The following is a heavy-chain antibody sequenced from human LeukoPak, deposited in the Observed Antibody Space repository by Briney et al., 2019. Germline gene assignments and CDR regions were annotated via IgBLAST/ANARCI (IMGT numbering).Heavy chain of an antibody. Sequence: GGSLRLSCAASGFTVSSNYMNWVRQAPGKGLEWVSVIYRCGSTYYAGSVKGRFTISRDNSKNTLYLQMNSLRAEDTAVYYCASSGRWLQSPFDYWGQGTLVSVS. J-gene: IGHJ4*02. CDR1: GFTVSSNY. D-gene: IGHD5-24*01. V-gene: IGHV3-53*01. CDR3: ASSGRWLQSPFDY. CDR2: IYRCGST.